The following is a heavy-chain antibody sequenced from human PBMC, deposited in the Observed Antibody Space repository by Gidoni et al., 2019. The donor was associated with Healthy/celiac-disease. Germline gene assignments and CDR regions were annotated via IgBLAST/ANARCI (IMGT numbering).Heavy chain of an antibody. CDR2: ISYDGSNK. Sequence: QVQLVESGGGVVQPGRALRLSCAASGVTFSSYGMPWFRQAPGKGLEWVAVISYDGSNKYYADSVKGRFTISRDNSKNTLYLQMNSLRAEDTAVYYCAKDGPVWFGELLSQKMYGMDVWGQGTTVTVSS. CDR3: AKDGPVWFGELLSQKMYGMDV. J-gene: IGHJ6*02. V-gene: IGHV3-30*18. D-gene: IGHD3-10*01. CDR1: GVTFSSYG.